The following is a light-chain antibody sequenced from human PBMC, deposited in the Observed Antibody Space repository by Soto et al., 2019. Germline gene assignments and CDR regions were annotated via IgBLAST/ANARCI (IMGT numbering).Light chain of an antibody. CDR2: DDS. CDR3: LVWDSRSEHYV. J-gene: IGLJ1*01. CDR1: NIGSKS. V-gene: IGLV3-21*02. Sequence: SYCLTQSPSVSVAPGQTVSITCGGYNIGSKSVHWYQQKPGQAPVLVVYDDSDRRSGIPERFSGSNSGNTATLTITRVEAGDEADYHCLVWDSRSEHYVFGTGTKVTVL.